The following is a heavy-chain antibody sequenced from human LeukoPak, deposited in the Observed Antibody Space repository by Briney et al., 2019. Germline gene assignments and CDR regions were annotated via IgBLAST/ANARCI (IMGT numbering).Heavy chain of an antibody. CDR2: IWYDGSNK. D-gene: IGHD6-19*01. J-gene: IGHJ4*02. CDR1: GFTFSSYA. V-gene: IGHV3-33*01. CDR3: ARELDIAVAGTLGY. Sequence: PGGSLRLSCAASGFTFSSYAMHWGRQAPGKGLEWVAVIWYDGSNKYYADSVKGRFTISRDHSKNTLYLQMKSLRAEDTAVYYCARELDIAVAGTLGYWGQRTLVTVSS.